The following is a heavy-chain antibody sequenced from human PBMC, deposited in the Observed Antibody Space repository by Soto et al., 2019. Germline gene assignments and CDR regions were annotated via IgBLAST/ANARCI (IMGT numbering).Heavy chain of an antibody. V-gene: IGHV2-5*02. J-gene: IGHJ3*02. Sequence: QITLKESGPTLVRPTQTLTLTCTLSGFSVNSSGVSVGWIRQPPGKALEWLALVYWDDDKHYRPSLESRLTITKDTSKNLVVLMMTNMDPVDTATYYCAHRVVGEDAFDIWGQGTLVTVSS. CDR1: GFSVNSSGVS. CDR3: AHRVVGEDAFDI. CDR2: VYWDDDK.